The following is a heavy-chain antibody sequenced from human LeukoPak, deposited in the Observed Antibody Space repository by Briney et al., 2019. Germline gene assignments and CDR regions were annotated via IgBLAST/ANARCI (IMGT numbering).Heavy chain of an antibody. CDR1: GFTFSSYA. CDR3: AKDDNSGWYEVFDY. Sequence: AGSLRLSCAASGFTFSSYAMSWVRQPPGKGLEWVSAISGSGRSTYNADSVKGGFTISSDKSKNTLYLQMNSLRAEDTAVYYCAKDDNSGWYEVFDYWGQGTLVTVSS. J-gene: IGHJ4*02. CDR2: ISGSGRST. D-gene: IGHD6-19*01. V-gene: IGHV3-23*01.